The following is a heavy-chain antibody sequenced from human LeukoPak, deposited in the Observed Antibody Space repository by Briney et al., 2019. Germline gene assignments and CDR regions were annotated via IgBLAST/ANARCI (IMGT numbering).Heavy chain of an antibody. Sequence: PSETLSLTCTVSGGSISSYYWSWIRQPPGKGLEWIGYIYYSGGTNYNPSLKSRVTISVDTSKNQFSLKLSSVTAADTAVYYCARLAADWFDPWGQGTLVTVSS. V-gene: IGHV4-59*01. CDR2: IYYSGGT. CDR3: ARLAADWFDP. J-gene: IGHJ5*02. D-gene: IGHD2-15*01. CDR1: GGSISSYY.